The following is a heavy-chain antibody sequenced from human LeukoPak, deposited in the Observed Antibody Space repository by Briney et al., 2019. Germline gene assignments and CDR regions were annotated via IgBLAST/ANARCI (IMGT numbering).Heavy chain of an antibody. CDR2: FDPEDGET. D-gene: IGHD6-19*01. CDR3: AKLAVAGPSPTTGGMDV. V-gene: IGHV1-24*01. Sequence: ASVKVSCKVSGYTLTELSMHWVRQAPGKGLEWMGGFDPEDGETIYAQKFQGRVTMTEDASTDTAYMELSSLRSEDTAVYYCAKLAVAGPSPTTGGMDVWGQGTTVTVSS. CDR1: GYTLTELS. J-gene: IGHJ6*02.